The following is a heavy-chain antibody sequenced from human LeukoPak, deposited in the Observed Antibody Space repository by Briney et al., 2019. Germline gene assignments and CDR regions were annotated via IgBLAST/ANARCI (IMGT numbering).Heavy chain of an antibody. V-gene: IGHV3-21*01. D-gene: IGHD5-18*01. CDR3: ARDREYSYGPPDLGY. CDR1: GFTFSSYS. J-gene: IGHJ4*02. CDR2: ISSSGSYI. Sequence: GGSLRLSCAASGFTFSSYSMNWVRQAPGKGLEWVSSISSSGSYIYYADSVKGRFTISRDNAKNSLYLQMNSLRAEDTAVYYCARDREYSYGPPDLGYWGQGTLVTVSS.